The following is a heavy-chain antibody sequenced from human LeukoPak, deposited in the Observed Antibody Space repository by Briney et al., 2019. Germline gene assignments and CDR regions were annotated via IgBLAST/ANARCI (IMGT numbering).Heavy chain of an antibody. CDR2: ISSSGGTI. Sequence: GGSLRLSCAASGLTFSSYEMNWVRQAPGKGLEWVSYISSSGGTIYYADSVKGRFTISRDNAKNSLYLQMNSLRAEDTAVYYCATWSGYYTGIYYYYMDVWGKGTTVTVSS. CDR1: GLTFSSYE. J-gene: IGHJ6*03. V-gene: IGHV3-48*03. D-gene: IGHD3-3*01. CDR3: ATWSGYYTGIYYYYMDV.